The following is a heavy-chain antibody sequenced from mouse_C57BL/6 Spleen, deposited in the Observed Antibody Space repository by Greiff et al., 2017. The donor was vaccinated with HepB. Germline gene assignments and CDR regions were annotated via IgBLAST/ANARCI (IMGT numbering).Heavy chain of an antibody. Sequence: QVQLQQPGTELVKPGASVKLSCKASGYTFTSYWMHWVKQRPGQGLEWIGMIHPNSCSTNYNEKFKSKATLTVDKSSSTAYMQLSSLTSEDSAVYYCAEGPYDGYYLDYWGQGTTLTVSS. D-gene: IGHD2-3*01. V-gene: IGHV1-64*01. CDR3: AEGPYDGYYLDY. J-gene: IGHJ2*01. CDR2: IHPNSCST. CDR1: GYTFTSYW.